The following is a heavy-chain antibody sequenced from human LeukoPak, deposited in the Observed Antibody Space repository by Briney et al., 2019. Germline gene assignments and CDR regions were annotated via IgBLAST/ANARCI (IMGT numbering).Heavy chain of an antibody. Sequence: GGSLLLSCDVSGFTFTDYWMNWVRQAPGKGPEGVASIRQDGSEKTNVDSVKGRFTISRDNTKNSLSLPLNALRAEDTAVYYCARDGTAAGLYFDLWGQGTLVTVSS. V-gene: IGHV3-7*01. CDR2: IRQDGSEK. CDR1: GFTFTDYW. J-gene: IGHJ4*01. D-gene: IGHD6-13*01. CDR3: ARDGTAAGLYFDL.